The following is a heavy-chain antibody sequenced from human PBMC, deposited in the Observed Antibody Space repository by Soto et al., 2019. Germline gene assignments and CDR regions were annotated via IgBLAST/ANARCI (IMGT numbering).Heavy chain of an antibody. CDR3: ARAVAVAADFDY. CDR1: GGSISSSSYY. D-gene: IGHD6-19*01. Sequence: PSETLSLTCSVSGGSISSSSYYWSWIRQPPGKGLEWIGYIYYSGSTNYNPSLKSRVTITRDTSASTAYMELSSLRSEDTAVYYCARAVAVAADFDYWGQGTLVTVSS. CDR2: IYYSGST. V-gene: IGHV4-61*01. J-gene: IGHJ4*02.